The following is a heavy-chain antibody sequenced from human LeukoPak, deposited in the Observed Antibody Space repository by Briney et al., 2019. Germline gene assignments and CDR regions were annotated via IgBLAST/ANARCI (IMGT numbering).Heavy chain of an antibody. D-gene: IGHD1-26*01. CDR1: GDSISSSTYY. Sequence: PSDPLSLTCTVSGDSISSSTYYWAWIRQPPGKGLEWIGSFYKSGSTYYNPSLKSRVTISVDTSKIQFSLKLTSVTAADTAVYYCARHRGQWELLDDWGQGTLVTVSA. CDR2: FYKSGST. CDR3: ARHRGQWELLDD. V-gene: IGHV4-39*01. J-gene: IGHJ4*02.